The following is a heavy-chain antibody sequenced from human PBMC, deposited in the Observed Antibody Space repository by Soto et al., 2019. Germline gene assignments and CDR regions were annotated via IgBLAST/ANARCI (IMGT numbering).Heavy chain of an antibody. V-gene: IGHV1-18*01. CDR1: GYPFTHYG. CDR3: ARDQPFDRSYYYGIDF. CDR2: ISPFNGNT. D-gene: IGHD3-22*01. Sequence: ASVKVSCKSSGYPFTHYGITWVRQAPGQGLEWMGWISPFNGNTNYGQTLQGRVTLTTDTSTGTVYMELRSLRSDDTAVYYCARDQPFDRSYYYGIDFWGQGTTVTVSS. J-gene: IGHJ6*02.